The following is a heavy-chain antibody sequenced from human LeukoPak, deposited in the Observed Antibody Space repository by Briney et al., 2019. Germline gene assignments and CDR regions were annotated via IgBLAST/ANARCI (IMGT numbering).Heavy chain of an antibody. V-gene: IGHV3-66*01. D-gene: IGHD3-22*01. J-gene: IGHJ4*02. Sequence: GGSLRLSCAASGFTFSDYYMSWVRQAPGKGLEWVSVTYSGGSTYYADSVKGRFTISRDNSKNTLYLQMNSLRAEDTAVYYCARDRGHYDSSGYSPLFDYWGQGTLVTVSS. CDR3: ARDRGHYDSSGYSPLFDY. CDR1: GFTFSDYY. CDR2: TYSGGST.